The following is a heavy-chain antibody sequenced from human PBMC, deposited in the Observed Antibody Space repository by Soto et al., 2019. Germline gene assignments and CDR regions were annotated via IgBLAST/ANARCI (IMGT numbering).Heavy chain of an antibody. CDR2: ISYEGSEK. CDR3: ARGPEIGDF. CDR1: GFTFSTFS. Sequence: QVQLVESGGGVVQPGRSLRLSCATSGFTFSTFSMHWVRQAPGKGLEWVAHISYEGSEKDYADSVKGRFTISRDNSDNALFLQMDRLTSDVTGIYYSARGPEIGDFWGQGTLVTVHS. J-gene: IGHJ4*02. V-gene: IGHV3-30*04.